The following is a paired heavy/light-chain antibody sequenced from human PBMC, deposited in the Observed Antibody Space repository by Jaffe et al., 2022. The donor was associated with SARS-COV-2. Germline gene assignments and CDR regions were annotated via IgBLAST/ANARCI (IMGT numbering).Light chain of an antibody. J-gene: IGKJ1*01. CDR2: WAS. Sequence: DIVVTQSPESLAVSLGERATVNCKSSQSVLYSSNNKNYLAWYQQKPGQPLKLLIYWASTRESGVPDRFSGSGSGTDFTLTISSLQAEDAAVYYCQQYYLPPHTFGQGTKVEI. CDR3: QQYYLPPHT. V-gene: IGKV4-1*01. CDR1: QSVLYSSNNKNY.
Heavy chain of an antibody. CDR2: ISRNSDSI. D-gene: IGHD2-15*01. CDR3: AKDHSYGGSGWYYDF. CDR1: GFTFDDYA. V-gene: IGHV3-9*01. J-gene: IGHJ2*01. Sequence: EVQLVESGGGLVQPGRSLRLSCAASGFTFDDYAMHWVRQAPGKGLEWISHISRNSDSINYVDTVKGRFTISRDNAKNSLYLQMNSLRAEDTALYYCAKDHSYGGSGWYYDFWGRGTLVIVSS.